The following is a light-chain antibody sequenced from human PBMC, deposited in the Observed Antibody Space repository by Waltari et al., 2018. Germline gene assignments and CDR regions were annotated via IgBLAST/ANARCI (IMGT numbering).Light chain of an antibody. J-gene: IGLJ1*01. CDR2: EVS. CDR3: SSYTSSSTPHV. CDR1: SSDVGGYNY. V-gene: IGLV2-14*01. Sequence: QSALTQPASVSGSPGQSITIPCTGTSSDVGGYNYVSWYQQHPGKAPKLMIYEVSNRPSGVSNRFSGSKSGNTASLTISGLQAEDEADYYCSSYTSSSTPHVFGTGTKVTVL.